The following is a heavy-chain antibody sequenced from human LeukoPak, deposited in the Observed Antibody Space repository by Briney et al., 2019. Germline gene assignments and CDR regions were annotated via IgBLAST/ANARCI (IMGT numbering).Heavy chain of an antibody. CDR2: IESDGST. CDR1: GCTFSSYW. J-gene: IGHJ5*02. Sequence: GGSLRLSCAASGCTFSSYWMHWVRQTPGKGLMWVSRIESDGSTIYADSVKDRFTISRDNGKNTVYLQMNSLRVDDTAMYYCARAVTYFYGSVTYDWFDPWGQGTLVTVSS. D-gene: IGHD3-10*01. CDR3: ARAVTYFYGSVTYDWFDP. V-gene: IGHV3-74*01.